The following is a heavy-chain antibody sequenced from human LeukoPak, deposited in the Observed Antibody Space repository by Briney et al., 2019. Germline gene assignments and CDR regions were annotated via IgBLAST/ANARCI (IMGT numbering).Heavy chain of an antibody. V-gene: IGHV4-4*07. Sequence: SETLSLTCIVSGVSINSPYWAWIRQPAGKGLEWIGHTYDSGINYYNPSLKSRVTMSVDTSTNQFYLKLTSVTAADTALYYCARRWTGENAFDIWGHGTLVTVSS. CDR1: GVSINSPY. J-gene: IGHJ3*02. CDR2: TYDSGIN. D-gene: IGHD3/OR15-3a*01. CDR3: ARRWTGENAFDI.